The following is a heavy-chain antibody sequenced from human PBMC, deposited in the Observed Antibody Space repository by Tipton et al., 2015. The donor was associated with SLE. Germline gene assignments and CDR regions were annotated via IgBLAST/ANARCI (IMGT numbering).Heavy chain of an antibody. V-gene: IGHV4-30-2*06. Sequence: TLSLTYAVSGGSISSGGYSWTWSWIRQSPGKGLEWIGYIYPSGSTYYNPSLKSRVTISVDRSKNQFSLNLTSVTAADTAVYYCARRYGDYRIDYWGQGTLVTVSS. CDR1: GGSISSGGYS. CDR2: IYPSGST. D-gene: IGHD4-17*01. CDR3: ARRYGDYRIDY. J-gene: IGHJ4*02.